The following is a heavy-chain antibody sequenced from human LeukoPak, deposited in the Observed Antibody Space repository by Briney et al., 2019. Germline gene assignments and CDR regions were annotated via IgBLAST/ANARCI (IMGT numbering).Heavy chain of an antibody. CDR3: TRLHPYASGMEDGFDI. CDR2: IRSYNGNT. CDR1: GYTFTTYG. V-gene: IGHV1-18*01. Sequence: ASAKVSCKASGYTFTTYGFRRVRQPPGQGLQGMGWIRSYNGNTNYAQNVQGRLTMTTDTSRNTAYMELTRLTSDDTAVYYCTRLHPYASGMEDGFDIWGQGTTVTVSS. J-gene: IGHJ3*02. D-gene: IGHD3-10*01.